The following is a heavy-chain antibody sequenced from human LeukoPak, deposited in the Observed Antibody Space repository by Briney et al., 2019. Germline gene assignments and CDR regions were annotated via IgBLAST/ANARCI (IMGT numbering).Heavy chain of an antibody. J-gene: IGHJ3*02. CDR1: GYTFTGYY. CDR3: ARELYLHHPTSGWANAFDI. D-gene: IGHD6-19*01. Sequence: GASVKVSCKASGYTFTGYYMHWVRQAPGQGLEWMGGIIPIFGTANYAQKFQGRVTITADKSTSTAYMELSSLRSEDTAVYYCARELYLHHPTSGWANAFDIWGQGTMVTVSS. CDR2: IIPIFGTA. V-gene: IGHV1-69*06.